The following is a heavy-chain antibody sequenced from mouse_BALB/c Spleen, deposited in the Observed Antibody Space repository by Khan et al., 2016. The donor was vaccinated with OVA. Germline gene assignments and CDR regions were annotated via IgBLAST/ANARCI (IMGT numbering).Heavy chain of an antibody. CDR3: ARDGNYLDY. Sequence: EVQLQESGPDLVKPSQSLSLTCTVTGYSITSGYIWHWIRQFPGNKLEWMAYIYYSGSINHNPSLKSRISITRDTSKNPFFLQLNSVTTEDTATYYCARDGNYLDYWGQGTSVTVSS. V-gene: IGHV3-1*02. CDR2: IYYSGSI. J-gene: IGHJ4*01. CDR1: GYSITSGYI. D-gene: IGHD2-1*01.